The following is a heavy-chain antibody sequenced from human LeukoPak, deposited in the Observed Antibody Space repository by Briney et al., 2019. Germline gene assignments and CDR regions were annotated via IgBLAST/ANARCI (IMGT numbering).Heavy chain of an antibody. CDR3: AKDEGTTTCNWFDP. CDR2: ISGSGDST. CDR1: GFTFSNYG. J-gene: IGHJ5*02. Sequence: PGGSLRLSCAASGFTFSNYGMHWVRQAPGKGLEWVSGISGSGDSTYYADSVKGRFTISRDNSKNTLYLQMNSLRAEDTAVYYCAKDEGTTTCNWFDPWGQGTLVTVSS. V-gene: IGHV3-23*01. D-gene: IGHD2-2*01.